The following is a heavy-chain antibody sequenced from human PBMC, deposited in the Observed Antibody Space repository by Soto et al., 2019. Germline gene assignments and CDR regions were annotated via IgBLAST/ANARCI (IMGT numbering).Heavy chain of an antibody. V-gene: IGHV1-46*02. CDR1: GYTLNTYY. CDR3: ARGGGFSTYYYNLDA. CDR2: INPRVGST. J-gene: IGHJ6*02. D-gene: IGHD3-3*01. Sequence: GASVNVSCKASGYTLNTYYMHWVRQAPGQGPEWMGIINPRVGSTTYAQNFQDRVTMTRDTSSSTVYMELSSLRSEDTAVYYCARGGGFSTYYYNLDAWGHETTVTVSS.